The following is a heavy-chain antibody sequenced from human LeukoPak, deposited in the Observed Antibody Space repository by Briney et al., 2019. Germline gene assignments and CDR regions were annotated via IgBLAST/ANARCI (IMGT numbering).Heavy chain of an antibody. CDR1: GGTFSSYA. Sequence: ASVKVSCKASGGTFSSYAISWVRQAPGQGLEWMGRIIPIFGTANYAQKFQGRVTITTDESTSTAYMELSSLRSEDTAVYYCARSDFWSGRYYYYMDAWGKGTTVTVSS. V-gene: IGHV1-69*05. J-gene: IGHJ6*03. CDR2: IIPIFGTA. D-gene: IGHD3-3*01. CDR3: ARSDFWSGRYYYYMDA.